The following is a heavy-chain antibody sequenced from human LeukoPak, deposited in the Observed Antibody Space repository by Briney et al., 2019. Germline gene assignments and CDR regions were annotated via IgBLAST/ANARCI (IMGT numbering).Heavy chain of an antibody. J-gene: IGHJ4*02. CDR3: ARGLTSSSWTTPYFDY. V-gene: IGHV4-34*01. D-gene: IGHD6-13*01. CDR1: GGSFSGYY. Sequence: SETLSLTCAVYGGSFSGYYWSWIRQPPGKGLEWIGEINHSGSTNYNPSLKSRVTISVDTSKNQFSLKLSSVTAADTAVYYCARGLTSSSWTTPYFDYWGQGTLVTVSS. CDR2: INHSGST.